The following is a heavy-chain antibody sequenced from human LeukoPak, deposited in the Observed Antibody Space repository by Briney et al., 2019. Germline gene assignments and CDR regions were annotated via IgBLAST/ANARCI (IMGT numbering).Heavy chain of an antibody. CDR1: GFTFSTYS. Sequence: PGGSLRLSCAASGFTFSTYSMNWVRQAPGKGLVWVSRINSDGSSTSYADSVKGRFTISRDNAKNTLYLQMNSLRAEDTAVYYCARVGTAQWELLRVDAFDIWGQGTMVTVSS. CDR3: ARVGTAQWELLRVDAFDI. J-gene: IGHJ3*02. CDR2: INSDGSST. D-gene: IGHD1-26*01. V-gene: IGHV3-74*01.